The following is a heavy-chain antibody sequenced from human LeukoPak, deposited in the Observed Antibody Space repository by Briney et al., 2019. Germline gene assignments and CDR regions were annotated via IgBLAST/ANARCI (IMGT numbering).Heavy chain of an antibody. Sequence: SETLSLTCAVYGGSFSGYHWSWIRQPPGKGLEWIGEINHSGSTNYNPSLKSRVTISVDTSKNQFSLKLSSVTAADTAVYYCARGLSYSYGLGYFDYWGQGTLVTVSS. CDR3: ARGLSYSYGLGYFDY. V-gene: IGHV4-34*01. CDR2: INHSGST. CDR1: GGSFSGYH. D-gene: IGHD5-18*01. J-gene: IGHJ4*02.